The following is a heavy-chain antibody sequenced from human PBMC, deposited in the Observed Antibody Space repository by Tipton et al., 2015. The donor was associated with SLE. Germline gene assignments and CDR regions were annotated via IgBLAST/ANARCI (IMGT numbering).Heavy chain of an antibody. CDR1: GDSISSGGYY. D-gene: IGHD5/OR15-5a*01. CDR3: ARGAEEIVWERESRKVALHI. CDR2: IYYSGST. V-gene: IGHV4-31*02. J-gene: IGHJ3*02. Sequence: LSLSCSVSGDSISSGGYYWSWLRPPPGKGLEWIGSIYYSGSTYYNPSLKSRVIISVNTSKNQFSRKLSALPAADTAVYYCARGAEEIVWERESRKVALHIGGQGTVVTVST.